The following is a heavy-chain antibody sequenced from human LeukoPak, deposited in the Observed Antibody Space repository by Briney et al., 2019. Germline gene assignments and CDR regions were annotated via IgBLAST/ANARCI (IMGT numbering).Heavy chain of an antibody. Sequence: ASVKVSCKASGYTFTTYPINWVRQAPGQGLEWMGWIDTNTGSPTYAQGLTGRFVFSLDTSVSAAFLQINSLKAEDTALYYCVRGIDTTGYFSYWGQGTLVTVSS. CDR1: GYTFTTYP. CDR3: VRGIDTTGYFSY. D-gene: IGHD3-22*01. V-gene: IGHV7-4-1*02. J-gene: IGHJ4*02. CDR2: IDTNTGSP.